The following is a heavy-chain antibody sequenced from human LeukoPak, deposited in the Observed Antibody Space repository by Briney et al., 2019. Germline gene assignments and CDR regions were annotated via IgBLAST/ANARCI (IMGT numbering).Heavy chain of an antibody. V-gene: IGHV3-30-3*02. CDR3: AKEGSTYGSESYDY. CDR2: ISYDGSNK. J-gene: IGHJ4*02. CDR1: GFTFSSYA. D-gene: IGHD3-10*01. Sequence: GGSLRLSCAASGFTFSSYAMHWVRQAPGKGLEWVAVISYDGSNKYYADSVKGRFTISRDNSKNTLYLQMNSLRAEDTAVYYCAKEGSTYGSESYDYWGQGTLVTVSS.